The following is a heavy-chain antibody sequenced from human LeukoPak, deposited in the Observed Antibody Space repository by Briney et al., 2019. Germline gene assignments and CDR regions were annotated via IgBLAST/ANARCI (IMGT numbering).Heavy chain of an antibody. Sequence: PSETLSLTCNVSGGSIISGDYYWGWIRQPPGKGLEWVANIYSAGSTQYNPSLRSRVTISADASKNQFFLKLTSVTAADTAVYYCTRRTYGVEFHYWGQGSLVTVSS. CDR1: GGSIISGDYY. J-gene: IGHJ4*02. CDR2: IYSAGST. CDR3: TRRTYGVEFHY. D-gene: IGHD3-10*01. V-gene: IGHV4-39*01.